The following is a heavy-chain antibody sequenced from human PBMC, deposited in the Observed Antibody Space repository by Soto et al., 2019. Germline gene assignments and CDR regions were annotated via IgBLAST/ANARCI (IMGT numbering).Heavy chain of an antibody. CDR2: IYPGDSDT. D-gene: IGHD2-21*02. CDR1: GYSFTSYW. CDR3: ATSLCGGDCYSKYYFDY. V-gene: IGHV5-51*01. J-gene: IGHJ4*02. Sequence: GESLKISCKGSGYSFTSYWIGWVRQMPGKGLEWMGIIYPGDSDTRYSPSFQGQVTISADKSISTAYLQWSSLKASDTAMYYCATSLCGGDCYSKYYFDYWGQGTLVTVSS.